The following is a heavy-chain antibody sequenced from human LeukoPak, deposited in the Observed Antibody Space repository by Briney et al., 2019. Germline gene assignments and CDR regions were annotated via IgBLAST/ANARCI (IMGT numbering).Heavy chain of an antibody. CDR3: AKDWANSSGWLDY. CDR1: GFTFSSYG. V-gene: IGHV3-30*18. CDR2: ISYDGSNK. D-gene: IGHD6-19*01. Sequence: GGSLRLSCAASGFTFSSYGMHWVRQAPGKGLDWVAVISYDGSNKYYADSVKGRFTISRDNSKNTLYLQMNSLRAEDTAVYYCAKDWANSSGWLDYWGQGTLVTVSS. J-gene: IGHJ4*02.